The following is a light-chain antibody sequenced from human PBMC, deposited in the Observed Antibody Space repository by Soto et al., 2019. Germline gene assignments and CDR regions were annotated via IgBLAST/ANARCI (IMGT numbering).Light chain of an antibody. CDR2: EVN. J-gene: IGLJ1*01. Sequence: QSALTQPASVSGSPGQSVTISCTGASSDVGGNDYVSWYQQHPGKAPKLILYEVNNRPSGVSNHFSGSKSGNKASLIISGLQADDEADYYCSSYSTTSTLVFGSGTKLTVL. CDR3: SSYSTTSTLV. CDR1: SSDVGGNDY. V-gene: IGLV2-14*01.